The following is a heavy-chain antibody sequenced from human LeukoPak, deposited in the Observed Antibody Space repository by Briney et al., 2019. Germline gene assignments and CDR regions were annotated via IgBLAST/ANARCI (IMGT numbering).Heavy chain of an antibody. V-gene: IGHV4-34*01. J-gene: IGHJ4*02. Sequence: PSETLSLTCAVFGGSFSGYYWSWIRQPPGKGLEWIGEINHSGSINYNPSLKSRVTISVDTSKNQFSLKLSSVTAADTAVYYCARDRSFGGTGYWGQGTLVTVSS. CDR2: INHSGSI. D-gene: IGHD4-23*01. CDR1: GGSFSGYY. CDR3: ARDRSFGGTGY.